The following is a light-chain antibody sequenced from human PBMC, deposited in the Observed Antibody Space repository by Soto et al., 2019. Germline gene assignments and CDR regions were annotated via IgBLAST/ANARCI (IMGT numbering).Light chain of an antibody. V-gene: IGKV1-27*01. Sequence: IQMTQSPSSLSASVGDTVTITCRPSQGIGRSLAWYQQKPGTVPKVLIHAASTLQSGVSSRFSGSGSGTYFTLTISSLQPEDVETYYCQKYDSVPTFGPGTKVEI. CDR3: QKYDSVPT. CDR1: QGIGRS. CDR2: AAS. J-gene: IGKJ1*01.